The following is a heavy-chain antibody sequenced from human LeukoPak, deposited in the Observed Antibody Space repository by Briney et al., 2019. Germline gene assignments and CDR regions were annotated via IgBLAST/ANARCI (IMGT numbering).Heavy chain of an antibody. V-gene: IGHV4-4*07. D-gene: IGHD1-14*01. CDR2: IYTGGST. CDR1: GGSISSYY. Sequence: SETLSLTCAVSGGSISSYYWSWIRQPAGKGLEWIWRIYTGGSTNYNPSLKSRVTMSVDTSKNQFSLKPTSVTAADTAVYYRARDGAEPRYNWFAPCSQATLVTVSS. CDR3: ARDGAEPRYNWFAP. J-gene: IGHJ5*02.